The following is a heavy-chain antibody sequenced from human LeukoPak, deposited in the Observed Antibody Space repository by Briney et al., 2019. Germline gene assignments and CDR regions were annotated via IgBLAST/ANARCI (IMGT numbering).Heavy chain of an antibody. Sequence: PGGSLRLSCAASGFTFSSYWMSWVRQAPGRGLEWVANIKQDGSEKYYVDSVKGRFTISRDNAKNSLYLQMNSLRAEDTAVYYCARVSPKDAFDIWGQGTMVTVSS. CDR3: ARVSPKDAFDI. CDR1: GFTFSSYW. J-gene: IGHJ3*02. CDR2: IKQDGSEK. V-gene: IGHV3-7*01.